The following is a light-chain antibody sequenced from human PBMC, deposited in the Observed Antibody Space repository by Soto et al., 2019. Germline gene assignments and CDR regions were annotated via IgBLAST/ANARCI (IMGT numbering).Light chain of an antibody. J-gene: IGLJ1*01. CDR2: HNS. CDR1: SSKIGAGYD. Sequence: QSALTQPPSVSGAPGQRVTISCTGSSSKIGAGYDVHWYQQLPGTAPKLLIYHNSNRPSGVPDRFSGSKSGTPASLAITGLQAEDEADYYCQSYDSSLSGSRVFGTGTKVTVL. CDR3: QSYDSSLSGSRV. V-gene: IGLV1-40*01.